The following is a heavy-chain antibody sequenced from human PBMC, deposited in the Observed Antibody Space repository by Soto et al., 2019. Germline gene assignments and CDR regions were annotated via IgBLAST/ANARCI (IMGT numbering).Heavy chain of an antibody. J-gene: IGHJ1*01. CDR3: ASRVPIRSYGAPYLQH. D-gene: IGHD5-18*01. V-gene: IGHV3-30*03. CDR2: ISSNGSNR. CDR1: AFTFNPYG. Sequence: GSLRLSCAVSAFTFNPYGMHWVRQVPGKRLESVAVISSNGSNRYYADSVKGRFTISRYNSEDTLFLQMNSLRTEDTAVYYCASRVPIRSYGAPYLQHRGQATLVTISS.